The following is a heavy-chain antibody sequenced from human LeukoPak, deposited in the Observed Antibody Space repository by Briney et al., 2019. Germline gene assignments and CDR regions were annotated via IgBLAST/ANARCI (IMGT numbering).Heavy chain of an antibody. CDR3: ARAVDVYTYGYGY. D-gene: IGHD5-18*01. CDR2: INSDGSGT. V-gene: IGHV3-74*01. J-gene: IGHJ4*02. CDR1: EFTFSNYW. Sequence: GGSLRLSCAASEFTFSNYWMHWVRQAPGKGLVWVSRINSDGSGTTYADSVKGRFTISRDNAKNTLYLQMNSLRADDTAVYYCARAVDVYTYGYGYWGQGTLVTVSS.